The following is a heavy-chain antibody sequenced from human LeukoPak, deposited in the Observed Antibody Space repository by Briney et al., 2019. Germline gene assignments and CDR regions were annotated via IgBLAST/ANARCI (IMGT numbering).Heavy chain of an antibody. Sequence: ASVKVSCTASGYTFTSYYMHWVRQAPGQGLEWMGIINPSGGSTSYAQKFQGRVTMTRDTSTGTVYMELSSLRSEDTAVYYCARDRKQWPTDYWGQGTLVTVSS. J-gene: IGHJ4*02. V-gene: IGHV1-46*01. CDR3: ARDRKQWPTDY. CDR1: GYTFTSYY. CDR2: INPSGGST. D-gene: IGHD6-19*01.